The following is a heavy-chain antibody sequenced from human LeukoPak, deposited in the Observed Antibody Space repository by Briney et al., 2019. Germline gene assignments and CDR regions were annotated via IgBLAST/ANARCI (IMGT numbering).Heavy chain of an antibody. Sequence: GASVKVSCKASGYTFTSYGISWVRQAPGQGLEWMGWISAYNGNTNYAQKLQGRVTMTTDTSTSTAYMELRSLRSDDTAAYYCARANYDILTGYYPEDYWGQGTLVTVSS. CDR3: ARANYDILTGYYPEDY. CDR2: ISAYNGNT. J-gene: IGHJ4*02. D-gene: IGHD3-9*01. CDR1: GYTFTSYG. V-gene: IGHV1-18*01.